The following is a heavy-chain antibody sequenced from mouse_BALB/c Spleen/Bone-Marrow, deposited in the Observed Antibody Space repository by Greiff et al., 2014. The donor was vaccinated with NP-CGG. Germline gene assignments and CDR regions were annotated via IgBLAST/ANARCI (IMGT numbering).Heavy chain of an antibody. CDR3: ARGDYYGDSFFAY. CDR1: GFNIKDTY. Sequence: EVQLQQSGADLVKPGASVKLSCTASGFNIKDTYMHWVKQRPEQGLEWIGRIDPANGNTKYDPKFQGKATITADTSSNTAYLQLSRLTSEATAVYYCARGDYYGDSFFAYWGQGTLVTVSA. J-gene: IGHJ3*01. V-gene: IGHV14-3*02. D-gene: IGHD1-1*01. CDR2: IDPANGNT.